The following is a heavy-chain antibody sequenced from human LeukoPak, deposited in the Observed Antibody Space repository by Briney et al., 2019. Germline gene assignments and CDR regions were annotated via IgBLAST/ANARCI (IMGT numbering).Heavy chain of an antibody. Sequence: GGSLRLSCAGSGFSFSTYWMSWVRQAPGKGLEWVATINQDGSEKYYVDFVKGRFTISRDNAKNTLYLQMNSLRAEDTAIYYCAREYYGDYRYWGQGTLVTVSS. CDR2: INQDGSEK. J-gene: IGHJ4*02. D-gene: IGHD4-17*01. CDR3: AREYYGDYRY. CDR1: GFSFSTYW. V-gene: IGHV3-7*01.